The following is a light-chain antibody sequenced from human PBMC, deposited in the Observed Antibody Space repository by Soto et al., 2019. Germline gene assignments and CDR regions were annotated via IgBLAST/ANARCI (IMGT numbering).Light chain of an antibody. CDR1: QDISNY. V-gene: IGKV1-12*01. Sequence: DIQMTQSPTSVSASVGDRVTITCRASQDISNYLAWYQQKPGKAPNLLIYTASSLQSGVPSKFSGSGSGTDFTLTTSSLQPEDVATYYCQQTNSVPLTFGGGTKVEIK. CDR2: TAS. J-gene: IGKJ4*01. CDR3: QQTNSVPLT.